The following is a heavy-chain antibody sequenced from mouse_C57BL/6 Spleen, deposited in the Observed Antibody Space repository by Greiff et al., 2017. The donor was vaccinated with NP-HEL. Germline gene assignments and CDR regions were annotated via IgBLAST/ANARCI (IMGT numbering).Heavy chain of an antibody. V-gene: IGHV1-76*01. Sequence: QFPLQQSGAELVRPGSSVKLSCKASGYTFTDYYINWVKQRPGQGLDWISRIYPGSGNTYYNEKFKGKATLTAEKSSSTAYMQLSSLTSEDSAVYFCARWGYYDYDDYAMDYWGQGTSVTVSS. CDR1: GYTFTDYY. D-gene: IGHD2-4*01. J-gene: IGHJ4*01. CDR2: IYPGSGNT. CDR3: ARWGYYDYDDYAMDY.